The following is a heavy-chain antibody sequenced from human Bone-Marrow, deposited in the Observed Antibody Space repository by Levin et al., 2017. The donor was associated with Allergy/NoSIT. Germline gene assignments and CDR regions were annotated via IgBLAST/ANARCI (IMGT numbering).Heavy chain of an antibody. CDR1: GGSISSYY. J-gene: IGHJ6*03. CDR2: IYYSGST. D-gene: IGHD3-3*01. CDR3: ARVRSDFWSGGYYYYYMDV. V-gene: IGHV4-59*01. Sequence: GSLRLSCTVSGGSISSYYWSWIRQPPGKGLEWIGYIYYSGSTNYNPSLKSRVTISVDTSKNQFSLKLSSVTAADTAVYYCARVRSDFWSGGYYYYYMDVWGKGTTVTVSS.